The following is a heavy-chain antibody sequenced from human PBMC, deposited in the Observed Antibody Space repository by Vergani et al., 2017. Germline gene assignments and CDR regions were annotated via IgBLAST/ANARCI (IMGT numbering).Heavy chain of an antibody. V-gene: IGHV3-30*18. CDR1: GFTFSSYG. CDR3: AKDARILVVTAGYMDV. Sequence: QVQLVESGGGVVQPGRSLRLSCAASGFTFSSYGMHWVRQAPGKGLEWVAVISYDGSNKYYADSGKGRFTISRDNSKNTLYLQMNSLRAEEKAVYYCAKDARILVVTAGYMDVWGKGTTVTVSS. D-gene: IGHD2-15*01. J-gene: IGHJ6*03. CDR2: ISYDGSNK.